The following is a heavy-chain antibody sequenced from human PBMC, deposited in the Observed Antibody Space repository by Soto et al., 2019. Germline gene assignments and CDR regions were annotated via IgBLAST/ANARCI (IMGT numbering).Heavy chain of an antibody. CDR1: GFTFSNAW. V-gene: IGHV3-15*07. CDR3: TTGGVRVGYYYYYGMDV. D-gene: IGHD4-17*01. Sequence: GGSLRLSCAASGFTFSNAWMNWVRQAPGKGLEWVGRIKSKTDGGTTDYAAPVKGRLTISRDDSKNTLYLQMNSLKTEDTAVYYCTTGGVRVGYYYYYGMDVWGQGTTVTVSS. CDR2: IKSKTDGGTT. J-gene: IGHJ6*02.